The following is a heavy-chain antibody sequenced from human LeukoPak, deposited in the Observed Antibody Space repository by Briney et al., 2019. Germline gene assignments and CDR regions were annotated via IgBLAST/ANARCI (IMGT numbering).Heavy chain of an antibody. CDR3: ARVVRGVDAFDI. Sequence: PSETLSLTCAVYGGSFSGYYWSWIRQPPGKGLEWIGEINHSGSTNYNPSLKSRVTISEDTSKNQFSLKLSSVTAADTAVYYCARVVRGVDAFDIWGQGTMVTVSS. J-gene: IGHJ3*02. V-gene: IGHV4-34*01. CDR2: INHSGST. D-gene: IGHD3-10*01. CDR1: GGSFSGYY.